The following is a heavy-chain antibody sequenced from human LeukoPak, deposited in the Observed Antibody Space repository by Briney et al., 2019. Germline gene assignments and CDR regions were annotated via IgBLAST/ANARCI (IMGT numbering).Heavy chain of an antibody. CDR3: ARARIWFGDNYYYYMDV. CDR2: INHSGST. V-gene: IGHV4-34*01. Sequence: PSETLSLTCAVYGGSFSGYYWSWIRQPPGKGLEWIGEINHSGSTNYNPSLKSRVTISVDTSKNQFSLKLSSVTAADTAVYYCARARIWFGDNYYYYMDVWGKGTTVTVSS. J-gene: IGHJ6*03. CDR1: GGSFSGYY. D-gene: IGHD3-10*01.